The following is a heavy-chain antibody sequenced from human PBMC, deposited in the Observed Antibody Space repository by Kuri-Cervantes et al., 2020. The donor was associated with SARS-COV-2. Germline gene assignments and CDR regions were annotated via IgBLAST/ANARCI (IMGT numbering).Heavy chain of an antibody. V-gene: IGHV3-30*02. J-gene: IGHJ3*02. CDR1: GFTFSSYG. Sequence: GESLKISCAASGFTFSSYGMHWVRQAPGKGLEWVAFIRYDGSNKYYADSVRGRFTISRDNSKNTLYLQMNSLRAEDTAMYYCAKGHQGAFDIWGQGTMVTVSS. CDR3: AKGHQGAFDI. CDR2: IRYDGSNK.